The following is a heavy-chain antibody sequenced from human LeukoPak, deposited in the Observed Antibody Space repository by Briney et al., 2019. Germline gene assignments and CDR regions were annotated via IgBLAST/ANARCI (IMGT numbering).Heavy chain of an antibody. V-gene: IGHV1-69*06. CDR3: AWGAAAASNWFDP. Sequence: SVKVSCKASGGTFSSYAISWVRQAPGQGLEWMGGIITIFGTANYAQKFQGRVTITADKSTSTAYMELSSLRSEDTAVYYCAWGAAAASNWFDPWGQGTLVTVSS. D-gene: IGHD6-13*01. CDR2: IITIFGTA. CDR1: GGTFSSYA. J-gene: IGHJ5*02.